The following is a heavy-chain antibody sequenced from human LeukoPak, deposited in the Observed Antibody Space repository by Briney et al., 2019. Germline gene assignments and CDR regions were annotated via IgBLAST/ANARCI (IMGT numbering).Heavy chain of an antibody. V-gene: IGHV4-59*01. Sequence: SETLSLACTVSGGSISSYYWSWIRQPPGKGLEWIGYIYYSGNTNYNPSLKSRVTISVDTSKNQFSLKLSSVTAADTAVYYCARGRPLIYGYWGRGTLVTVSS. CDR1: GGSISSYY. CDR3: ARGRPLIYGY. D-gene: IGHD2-8*01. J-gene: IGHJ4*02. CDR2: IYYSGNT.